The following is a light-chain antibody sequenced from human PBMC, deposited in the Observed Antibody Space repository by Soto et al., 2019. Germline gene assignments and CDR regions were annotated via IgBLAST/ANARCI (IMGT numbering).Light chain of an antibody. CDR2: DAS. CDR1: QNINAW. CDR3: QQYNSFALT. Sequence: DIHMTQSPSSLSVSVGDRVTITCRTSQNINAWLAWYQQRPGQAPKLLIYDASTVQSGVPSRFSGSGSGTEFTLTISSLQPDDFATYYCQQYNSFALTFGGGTKVDIK. V-gene: IGKV1-5*01. J-gene: IGKJ4*01.